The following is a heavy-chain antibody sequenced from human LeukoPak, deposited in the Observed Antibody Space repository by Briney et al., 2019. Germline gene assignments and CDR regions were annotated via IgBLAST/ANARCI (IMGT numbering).Heavy chain of an antibody. CDR1: GFTFSTYA. V-gene: IGHV3-23*01. J-gene: IGHJ1*01. Sequence: GGTLRLSCAASGFTFSTYAMSWVRQAPGKGLQWVSAISGSGGSTYYIDSVKGRFTISRDNSKNTLYLQMNSLRAEDTAVYYCAKDPTDTSSWYIVEYFQLWGQGTLVTVSS. CDR2: ISGSGGST. D-gene: IGHD6-13*01. CDR3: AKDPTDTSSWYIVEYFQL.